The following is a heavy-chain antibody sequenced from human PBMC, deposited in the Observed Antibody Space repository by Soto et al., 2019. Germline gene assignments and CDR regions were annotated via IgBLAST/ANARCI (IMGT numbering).Heavy chain of an antibody. CDR2: ISFDGSNT. D-gene: IGHD5-18*01. CDR1: GFIFSIYA. V-gene: IGHV3-64*04. J-gene: IGHJ4*02. Sequence: GASLRLSCSGSGFIFSIYAIHWVRQAPGKGLEYVSVISFDGSNTYYADSVKGRFTISRDNSKNTLYLQMNSLRAEDTAVYYCAVGYSYGYDYFDYWGQGTLVTVSS. CDR3: AVGYSYGYDYFDY.